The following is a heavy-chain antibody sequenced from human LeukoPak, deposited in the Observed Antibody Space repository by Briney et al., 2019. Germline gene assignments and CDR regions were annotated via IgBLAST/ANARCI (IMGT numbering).Heavy chain of an antibody. Sequence: SETLSLTCTVSGGSISSYYWSWIRQPAGKGLEWIGYIYYSGSTNYNPSLKSRVAISVDTSKNQFSLKLDSVTAADTAVYYCARHTATYYYGSGRRGRFDPWGQGTLVTVSS. J-gene: IGHJ5*02. CDR1: GGSISSYY. V-gene: IGHV4-59*01. CDR3: ARHTATYYYGSGRRGRFDP. CDR2: IYYSGST. D-gene: IGHD3-10*01.